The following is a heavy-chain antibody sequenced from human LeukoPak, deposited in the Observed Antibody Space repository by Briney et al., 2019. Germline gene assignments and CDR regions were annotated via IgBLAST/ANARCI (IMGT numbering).Heavy chain of an antibody. CDR3: ARFVGGPYYYMDV. CDR1: GFTFSSYA. D-gene: IGHD3-16*01. V-gene: IGHV3-23*01. CDR2: IHGSGGYT. J-gene: IGHJ6*03. Sequence: GGSLRLSCAASGFTFSSYAMSWVRQAPGKGLEWVSSIHGSGGYTYYADSVKGRFTVSRDNAKNSLYLQMNSLRAEDTALYHCARFVGGPYYYMDVWGKGTTVTVSS.